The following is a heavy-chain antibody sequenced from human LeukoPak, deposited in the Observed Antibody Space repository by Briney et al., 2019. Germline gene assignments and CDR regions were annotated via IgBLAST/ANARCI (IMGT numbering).Heavy chain of an antibody. D-gene: IGHD4-17*01. Sequence: ASVKVSCKASGYTFTGYYMHWVRQAPGQGLEWMGWINPNSGGTNYAQKFQGRVTMTRDTSISTAYMELSRLRSDDTAVYYCARGGTVSYYYYYGMDVWGQGTTVTVSS. CDR3: ARGGTVSYYYYYGMDV. CDR2: INPNSGGT. CDR1: GYTFTGYY. J-gene: IGHJ6*02. V-gene: IGHV1-2*02.